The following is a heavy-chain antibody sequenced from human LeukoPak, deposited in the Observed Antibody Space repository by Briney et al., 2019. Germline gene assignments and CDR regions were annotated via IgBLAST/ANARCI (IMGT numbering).Heavy chain of an antibody. CDR3: ARGKWEPLDY. D-gene: IGHD1-26*01. Sequence: GGSLRLSCAASGFTFSSYAMHWVRQAPGKGLEWVAVISYDGSNKYYAESVKGRFTISRDNAKNSLYLQMNSLRAEDTAVYYCARGKWEPLDYWGQGTLVTVSS. J-gene: IGHJ4*02. CDR1: GFTFSSYA. CDR2: ISYDGSNK. V-gene: IGHV3-30*04.